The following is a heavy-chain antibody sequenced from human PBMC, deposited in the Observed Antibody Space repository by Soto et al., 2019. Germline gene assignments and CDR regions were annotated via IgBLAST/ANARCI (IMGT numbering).Heavy chain of an antibody. CDR3: ARTPQSGYDFHV. CDR1: GFTVSDHY. J-gene: IGHJ6*02. CDR2: TRDKTNSYTT. V-gene: IGHV3-72*01. Sequence: EVQLVESGGGLVQPGGSLRLSCAASGFTVSDHYMDWVRQAPGKGLEWVGRTRDKTNSYTTQYAASVKGRFTISRDDSKNSLYLQMNSLRTEDTAVYYCARTPQSGYDFHVWGQVTTVTVSS. D-gene: IGHD3-3*01.